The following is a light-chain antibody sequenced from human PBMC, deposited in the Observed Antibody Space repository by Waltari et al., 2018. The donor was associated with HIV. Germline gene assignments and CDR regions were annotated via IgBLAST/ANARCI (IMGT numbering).Light chain of an antibody. J-gene: IGLJ2*01. CDR1: TSDLHDYNF. Sequence: QSALTQPPSASGSPGQSVNMSCTGATSDLHDYNFISWYQQYSCKAPKLIIFEVTKRPSGVPDRFSGSRSGNTASLIVSGLQAEDEAVYFCSSFAGSNKLFGGGTKLTVL. CDR2: EVT. CDR3: SSFAGSNKL. V-gene: IGLV2-8*01.